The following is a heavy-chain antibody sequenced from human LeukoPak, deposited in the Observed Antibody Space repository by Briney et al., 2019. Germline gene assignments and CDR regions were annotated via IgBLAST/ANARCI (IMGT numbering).Heavy chain of an antibody. CDR2: ISHDATNE. D-gene: IGHD3-10*01. CDR3: AREDGDFDY. Sequence: GKSLRLSCVASGFIFSDYAMHWVRQASGKGLEWMAIISHDATNEYHADSVKGRFTISRDNSKNTLYLQMNSLIPEDTAVYLCAREDGDFDYWGQGTLVTVSS. J-gene: IGHJ4*02. CDR1: GFIFSDYA. V-gene: IGHV3-30*04.